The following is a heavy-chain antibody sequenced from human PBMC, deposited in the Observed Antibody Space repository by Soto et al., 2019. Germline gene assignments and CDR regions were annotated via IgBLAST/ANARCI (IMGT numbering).Heavy chain of an antibody. CDR3: ARDRHNYGSLDY. D-gene: IGHD4-17*01. CDR1: GYTLNNNYG. CDR2: NNSYNGVT. Sequence: QVQLVQSGAEVKKPGASVKVSCKASGYTLNNNYGISWVRQAPGQGLEWMGWNNSYNGVTNNAQNFQDRVALTTEASTTTAYMELRSLTSDDTAVYYCARDRHNYGSLDYWGQGTLVTVSS. V-gene: IGHV1-18*01. J-gene: IGHJ4*02.